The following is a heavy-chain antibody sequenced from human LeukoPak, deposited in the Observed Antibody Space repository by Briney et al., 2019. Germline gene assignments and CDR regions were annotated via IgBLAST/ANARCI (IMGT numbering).Heavy chain of an antibody. CDR2: INPSGGST. D-gene: IGHD7-27*01. V-gene: IGHV1-46*01. CDR1: GYTFTSYG. Sequence: ASVKVSCKASGYTFTSYGISWVRQAPGQGLEWMGIINPSGGSTSYAQKFQGRVTMTRDTSTNTAYMELSSLRSEDTAVYYCAREWGNKAFDYWGQGTLVTVSS. J-gene: IGHJ4*02. CDR3: AREWGNKAFDY.